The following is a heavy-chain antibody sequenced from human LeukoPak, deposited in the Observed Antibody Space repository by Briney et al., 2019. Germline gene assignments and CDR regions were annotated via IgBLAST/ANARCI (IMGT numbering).Heavy chain of an antibody. CDR3: ASLPPY. CDR2: IYYSGST. CDR1: GGSISSYY. Sequence: SETLSLTCTVSGGSISSYYWSWIRQPPGKGLEWIGYIYYSGSTNYSPSLKSRVTISVDTSKNQFSLKLSSVTAADTAVYYCASLPPYWGQGTLVTVSS. V-gene: IGHV4-59*01. J-gene: IGHJ4*02.